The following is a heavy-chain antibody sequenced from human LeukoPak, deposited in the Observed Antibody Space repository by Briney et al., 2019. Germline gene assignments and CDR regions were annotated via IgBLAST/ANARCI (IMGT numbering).Heavy chain of an antibody. V-gene: IGHV4-59*01. D-gene: IGHD3-22*01. CDR2: IYYSGST. CDR1: GGSISTYY. Sequence: SETLSLTCTVSGGSISTYYWSWIRQSPMKGLEWIGYIYYSGSTNYNPSLKSRVTMSVDTSKNQFSLKLNSVTAADTAVYFCARGNYDSSGYYPRFDYWGQGTLVTVSS. CDR3: ARGNYDSSGYYPRFDY. J-gene: IGHJ4*02.